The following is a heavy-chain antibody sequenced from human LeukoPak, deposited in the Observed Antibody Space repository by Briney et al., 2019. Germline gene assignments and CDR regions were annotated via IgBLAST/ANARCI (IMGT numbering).Heavy chain of an antibody. J-gene: IGHJ4*02. Sequence: GGSLRLSCAASGFTFSSYGMHWVRQAPGKGLEWVAVIWYDGTNKYYADSVKGRFTISRDNSKNTLFLQMNSLRAEDTAVYYCARAAYDSSGYLTLWGQGTLVTVSS. V-gene: IGHV3-33*01. D-gene: IGHD3-22*01. CDR2: IWYDGTNK. CDR3: ARAAYDSSGYLTL. CDR1: GFTFSSYG.